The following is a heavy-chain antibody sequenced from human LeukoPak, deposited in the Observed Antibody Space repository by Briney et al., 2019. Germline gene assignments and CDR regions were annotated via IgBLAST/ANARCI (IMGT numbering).Heavy chain of an antibody. Sequence: GRSPRLSCAASGFTFSSYAMHWVRQAPGKGLEWVAVISYDGSNKYYADSVKGRFTISRDNSKNTLYLQMNSPRAEDTAVYYCARDLHTYNWSAFDIWGQGTMVTVSS. D-gene: IGHD1-20*01. CDR2: ISYDGSNK. J-gene: IGHJ3*02. CDR3: ARDLHTYNWSAFDI. V-gene: IGHV3-30*04. CDR1: GFTFSSYA.